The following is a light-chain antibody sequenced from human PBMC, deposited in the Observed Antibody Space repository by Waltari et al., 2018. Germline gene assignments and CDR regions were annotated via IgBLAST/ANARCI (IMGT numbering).Light chain of an antibody. CDR3: GGWDDSLNGWV. V-gene: IGLV1-47*01. J-gene: IGLJ3*02. CDR2: RNN. Sequence: QSVMPQPPSASGTPGQRVPSPSSGSKSTIGNNHVYWYQQLPGAAPKLLIYRNNQRPSGVPDRFSVSKSGTSASLAISGLRSEDEGDYYCGGWDDSLNGWVFGGGTKLTVL. CDR1: KSTIGNNH.